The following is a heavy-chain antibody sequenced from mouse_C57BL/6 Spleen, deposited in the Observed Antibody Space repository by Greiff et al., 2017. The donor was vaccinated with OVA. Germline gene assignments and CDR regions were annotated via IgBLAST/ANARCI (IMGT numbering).Heavy chain of an antibody. D-gene: IGHD1-1*01. V-gene: IGHV1-72*01. Sequence: QVQLQQSGPELVRPGASVKISCKAPGYTFTSHWMHWVKQRPGRGLEWIGRIDPNSGGTKYNEKFKSKATLTVDKPSSTAYMQLSSLTSEDSAVYYCVRYYYGSRAYYFDYWGQGTTLTVSS. CDR1: GYTFTSHW. CDR3: VRYYYGSRAYYFDY. CDR2: IDPNSGGT. J-gene: IGHJ2*01.